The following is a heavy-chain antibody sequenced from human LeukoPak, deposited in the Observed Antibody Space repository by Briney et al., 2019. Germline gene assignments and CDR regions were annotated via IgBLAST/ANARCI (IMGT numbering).Heavy chain of an antibody. CDR3: AKSSGGPLFVSPSETLDY. J-gene: IGHJ4*02. Sequence: PGGSLRLSCVASGFTFSSNSMNWVRQAPGKGLEWVSSISSSSSYIYYADSVKGRFTISRDNSKNTLYLQMNSLRAEDTAVYYCAKSSGGPLFVSPSETLDYWGQGTLVTVSS. V-gene: IGHV3-21*01. CDR2: ISSSSSYI. CDR1: GFTFSSNS. D-gene: IGHD3-22*01.